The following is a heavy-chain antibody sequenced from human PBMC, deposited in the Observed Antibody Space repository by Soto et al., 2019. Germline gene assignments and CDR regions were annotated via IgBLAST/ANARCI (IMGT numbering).Heavy chain of an antibody. J-gene: IGHJ5*02. D-gene: IGHD3-16*01. CDR3: ASGGYWFDT. CDR1: GGSISIYY. Sequence: PSESPSLTCNVSGGSISIYYWAWVRQSPEKGLEWIGYMYYNGNINYNPSLKSRVTISIDTSKNQFSLTLKSVTAADTAVYYCASGGYWFDTWGQGVLVTVSS. CDR2: MYYNGNI. V-gene: IGHV4-59*01.